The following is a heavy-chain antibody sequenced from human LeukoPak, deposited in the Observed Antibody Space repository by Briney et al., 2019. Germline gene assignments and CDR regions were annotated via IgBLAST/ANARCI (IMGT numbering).Heavy chain of an antibody. CDR2: ISSSGSTI. J-gene: IGHJ5*02. V-gene: IGHV3-48*03. D-gene: IGHD3-9*01. Sequence: GGSLRLSCAASGFTFSSYEMNWVRQAPGKGLEWVSYISSSGSTIYYADSVKGRFTISRDNDKNSLYLQMNSLRAEDTAVYYCARAYYDILTGYYRDNWFDPWGQGTLVTVSS. CDR3: ARAYYDILTGYYRDNWFDP. CDR1: GFTFSSYE.